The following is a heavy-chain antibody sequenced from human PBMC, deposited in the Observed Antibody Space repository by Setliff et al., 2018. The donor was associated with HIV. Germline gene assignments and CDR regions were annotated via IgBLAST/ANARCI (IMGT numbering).Heavy chain of an antibody. V-gene: IGHV4-31*03. Sequence: SETLSLTCTVSGGSISSRGDYWSWVRQHPGKGLEWIGYFYYTGSTYSNPSLQSRVRISVDTTKNQFSLRLNSVTAADTAVYYCARDSANGKTANLNYLDVWGKGTTVTVSS. J-gene: IGHJ6*03. CDR3: ARDSANGKTANLNYLDV. CDR2: FYYTGST. CDR1: GGSISSRGDY. D-gene: IGHD2-8*01.